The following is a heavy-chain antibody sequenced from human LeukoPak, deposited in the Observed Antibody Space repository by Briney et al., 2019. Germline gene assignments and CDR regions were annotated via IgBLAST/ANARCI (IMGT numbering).Heavy chain of an antibody. CDR1: GYSISRGYC. CDR3: VIFDYGDCDAFDI. CDR2: IYHSGST. D-gene: IGHD4-17*01. J-gene: IGHJ3*02. V-gene: IGHV4-38-2*02. Sequence: SETLSLTCTASGYSISRGYCWGWIRQPPGKGLEWIGSIYHSGSTYYNPSVKSRVTISVDTSKNQFSLKLSAVSAADTAVYYCVIFDYGDCDAFDIWGQGTMVTFSS.